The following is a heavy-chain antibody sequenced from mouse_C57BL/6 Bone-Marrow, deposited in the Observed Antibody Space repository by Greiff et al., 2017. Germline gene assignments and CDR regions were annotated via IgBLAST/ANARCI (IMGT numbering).Heavy chain of an antibody. CDR2: IYPRSGNT. CDR3: ARISGGTAQAPWFAY. CDR1: GYTFTSYG. V-gene: IGHV1-81*01. D-gene: IGHD3-2*02. J-gene: IGHJ3*01. Sequence: VKLMESGAELARPGASVKLSCKASGYTFTSYGISWVKQRTGQGLEWIGEIYPRSGNTYYNEKFKGKATLTADKSSSTAYMELRSLTSEDSAVYFCARISGGTAQAPWFAYWGQGTLVTVSA.